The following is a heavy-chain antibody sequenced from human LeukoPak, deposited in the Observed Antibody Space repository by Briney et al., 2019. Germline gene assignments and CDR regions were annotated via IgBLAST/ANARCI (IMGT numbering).Heavy chain of an antibody. Sequence: GGSLRLSCAASGFTFSSYAMSWVRQAPGKGLEWVSAISGSGGSTYYADSVKGRFTISRDNSKNTLYLQMNSLRAEDTAVYYCALLREYYYDSSGYYYFDYWGQGTLVTVSS. CDR2: ISGSGGST. CDR3: ALLREYYYDSSGYYYFDY. D-gene: IGHD3-22*01. V-gene: IGHV3-23*01. J-gene: IGHJ4*02. CDR1: GFTFSSYA.